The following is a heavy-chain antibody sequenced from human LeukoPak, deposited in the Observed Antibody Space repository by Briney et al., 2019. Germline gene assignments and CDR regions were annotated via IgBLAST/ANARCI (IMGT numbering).Heavy chain of an antibody. CDR1: GGTFSSYA. D-gene: IGHD3-9*01. CDR2: IIPIFGTA. V-gene: IGHV1-69*06. Sequence: GASVKVSCKASGGTFSSYAISWVRQAPGQGLEWMGGIIPIFGTANYAQKFQGRVTITADKSTSTAYMELSSLRSEDTAVYYCARDATGILTVTYFDYWGQGTLVTVSS. J-gene: IGHJ4*02. CDR3: ARDATGILTVTYFDY.